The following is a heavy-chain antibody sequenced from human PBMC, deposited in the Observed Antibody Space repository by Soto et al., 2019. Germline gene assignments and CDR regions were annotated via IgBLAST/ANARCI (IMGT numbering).Heavy chain of an antibody. V-gene: IGHV3-74*01. CDR2: INPDGSTT. J-gene: IGHJ6*02. Sequence: GSLRLSCAASGFTFSSYWMHWVRQAPGEGLMWVSRINPDGSTTSYAGSVKGRFTISRDNAKNTLYLQMNSLRVEDTAVYYCARVPTTVTTPGMDVWGQGTTVTVSS. CDR3: ARVPTTVTTPGMDV. D-gene: IGHD4-4*01. CDR1: GFTFSSYW.